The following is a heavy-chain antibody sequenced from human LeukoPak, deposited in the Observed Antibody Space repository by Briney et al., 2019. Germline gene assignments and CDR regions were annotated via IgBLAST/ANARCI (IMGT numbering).Heavy chain of an antibody. CDR1: GYTLTSYA. CDR2: INAGNGNT. D-gene: IGHD1-1*01. V-gene: IGHV1-3*01. Sequence: ASVKVSCKASGYTLTSYAMHWVRQAPGQRLEWMGWINAGNGNTKYSQKFQGRVTITRDTSASTAYMELSSLRSEDTAVYYCARDSGRGYYFDYWGQGTLVTVSS. J-gene: IGHJ4*02. CDR3: ARDSGRGYYFDY.